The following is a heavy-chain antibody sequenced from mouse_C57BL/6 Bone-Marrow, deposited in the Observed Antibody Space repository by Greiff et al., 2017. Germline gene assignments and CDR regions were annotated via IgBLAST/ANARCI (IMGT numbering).Heavy chain of an antibody. Sequence: EVQLQESGGGLVQPGGSLKLSCAASGFTFSDYYMYWVRQTPEKRLEWVAYISNGGGSTYYPDTVKGRFTISRDNAKNTLYLQMSRLKSEDTAMYYCARHSSTEVYFDYWGQGTTLTVSS. D-gene: IGHD1-1*01. CDR2: ISNGGGST. CDR3: ARHSSTEVYFDY. V-gene: IGHV5-12*01. CDR1: GFTFSDYY. J-gene: IGHJ2*01.